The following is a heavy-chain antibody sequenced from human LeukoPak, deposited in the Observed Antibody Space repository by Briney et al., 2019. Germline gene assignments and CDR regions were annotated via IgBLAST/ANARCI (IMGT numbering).Heavy chain of an antibody. D-gene: IGHD1-26*01. CDR1: GFTLSSYA. Sequence: GGSLRLSCAASGFTLSSYAMSRVRQAPGKGLEWVSAINGSGGSTYYADSVKGRFTISRDNSKNTLYLQMNSLRAEDTAVYYCAKVVSGSYYDYFDYWGQGTLVTVSS. CDR3: AKVVSGSYYDYFDY. J-gene: IGHJ4*02. V-gene: IGHV3-23*01. CDR2: INGSGGST.